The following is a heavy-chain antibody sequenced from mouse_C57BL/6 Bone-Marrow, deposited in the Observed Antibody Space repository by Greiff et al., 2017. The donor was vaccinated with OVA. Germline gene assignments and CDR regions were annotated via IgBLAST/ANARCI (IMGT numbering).Heavy chain of an antibody. CDR1: GFTFSDYY. CDR3: ARESLYGYGSY. J-gene: IGHJ3*01. Sequence: DVHLEEPEGGLVQPGSSMKLSCTASGFTFSDYYMAWVRQGPEKGLEWVANINPDGSSTYYMDSLKSRFIITGDNAKNILYLQLSSLKSEDTAADYCARESLYGYGSYRGQGTLVTGSA. D-gene: IGHD1-1*01. V-gene: IGHV5-16*01. CDR2: INPDGSST.